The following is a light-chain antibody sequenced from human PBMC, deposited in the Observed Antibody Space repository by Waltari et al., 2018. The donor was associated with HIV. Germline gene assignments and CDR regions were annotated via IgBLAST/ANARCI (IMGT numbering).Light chain of an antibody. Sequence: QSALTQPASVSGSPGQSITISCTGTDSAIGAYHYVSWYQVKADTAPKLIIYEVDNRPSGISTRFSGSKSGHTASLTISGLQDADESDYYCSSYTTSNTYVFGSGTNVAVL. V-gene: IGLV2-14*01. CDR2: EVD. CDR3: SSYTTSNTYV. CDR1: DSAIGAYHY. J-gene: IGLJ1*01.